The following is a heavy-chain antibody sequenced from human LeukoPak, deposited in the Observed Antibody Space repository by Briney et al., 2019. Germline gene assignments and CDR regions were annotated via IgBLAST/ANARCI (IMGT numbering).Heavy chain of an antibody. CDR2: ISYDGSNK. J-gene: IGHJ6*02. V-gene: IGHV3-30*04. CDR1: GFTFSSYA. Sequence: LGGSLRLSCAASGFTFSSYAMHWVRQAPGKGLEWVAVISYDGSNKYYADSVKGRFTISRDNSKNTLYLQMNSLRAEDTAVYYCARASPGMDVWGQGITVTVSS. CDR3: ARASPGMDV.